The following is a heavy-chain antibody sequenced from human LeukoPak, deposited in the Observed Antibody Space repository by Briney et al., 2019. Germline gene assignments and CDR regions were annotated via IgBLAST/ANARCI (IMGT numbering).Heavy chain of an antibody. V-gene: IGHV1-46*01. Sequence: ASVKVSCKASGYTFTSYYMHWVRQAPGQGLEWMGLINPSGGSTSYAQKFQGRVTMTRDASTSTVYMELSSLRSEDTAVYYCARGISYYYDSSGYYLEGFDPWGQGTLVTVSS. CDR3: ARGISYYYDSSGYYLEGFDP. J-gene: IGHJ5*02. D-gene: IGHD3-22*01. CDR1: GYTFTSYY. CDR2: INPSGGST.